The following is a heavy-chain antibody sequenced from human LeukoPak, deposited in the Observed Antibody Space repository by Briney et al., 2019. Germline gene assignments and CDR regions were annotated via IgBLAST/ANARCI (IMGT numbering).Heavy chain of an antibody. V-gene: IGHV1-24*01. Sequence: ASVKVSCKVSGYTLTELSIHWVRQAPGKGLEWMGGFDPEDGETIYAQKFQGRVTMTEDTSTDTAYMELSSLRSEDTAVYYCATAPRPYSSGWYVRREIWFDPWGQGTLVTVSS. CDR2: FDPEDGET. J-gene: IGHJ5*02. CDR3: ATAPRPYSSGWYVRREIWFDP. D-gene: IGHD6-19*01. CDR1: GYTLTELS.